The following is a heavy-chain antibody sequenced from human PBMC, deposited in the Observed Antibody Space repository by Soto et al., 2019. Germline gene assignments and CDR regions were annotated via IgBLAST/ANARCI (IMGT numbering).Heavy chain of an antibody. D-gene: IGHD7-27*01. Sequence: SVKVSCKTSGGTFSNDAISWVRQAPGQGLEWMGGIIPIFGTTHYAQKFQDRVKLTADESTGTAYMELKSLRSDDTAVYYCARDQMGIILGGMDVWGQGTTVTVSS. CDR1: GGTFSNDA. CDR2: IIPIFGTT. CDR3: ARDQMGIILGGMDV. J-gene: IGHJ6*02. V-gene: IGHV1-69*13.